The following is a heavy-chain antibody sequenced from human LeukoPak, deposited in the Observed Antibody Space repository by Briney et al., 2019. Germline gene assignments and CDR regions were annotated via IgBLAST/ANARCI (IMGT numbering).Heavy chain of an antibody. CDR2: INPNSGGT. Sequence: ASVKVSCKASGYTFTSYYMHWVRQAPGQGLEWMGWINPNSGGTNYAQKFQGRVTMTEDTSTDTAYMELSSLRSEDTAVYYCATDWSYGSGSFSWFDPWGQGTLVTVSS. CDR1: GYTFTSYY. CDR3: ATDWSYGSGSFSWFDP. V-gene: IGHV1-2*02. J-gene: IGHJ5*02. D-gene: IGHD3-10*01.